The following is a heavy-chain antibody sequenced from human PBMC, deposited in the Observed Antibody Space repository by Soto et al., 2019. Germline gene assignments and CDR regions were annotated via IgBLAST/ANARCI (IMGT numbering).Heavy chain of an antibody. V-gene: IGHV3-23*01. CDR1: GFTFSSYA. J-gene: IGHJ4*02. CDR2: ISGSGGST. Sequence: GGSLRLSCAASGFTFSSYAMSWVRQAPGKGLEWVSAISGSGGSTYYADPVKGRFTISRDNSKNTLYLQMNSLRAEDTAVYYCAKDNGRSRNYYFDYWGQGTLVTVSS. CDR3: AKDNGRSRNYYFDY. D-gene: IGHD2-8*01.